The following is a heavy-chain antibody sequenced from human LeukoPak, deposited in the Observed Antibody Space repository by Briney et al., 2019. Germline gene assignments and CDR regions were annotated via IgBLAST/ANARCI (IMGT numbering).Heavy chain of an antibody. V-gene: IGHV3-21*01. CDR3: AKDAGYYDSSGHYNLLDY. J-gene: IGHJ4*02. D-gene: IGHD3-22*01. CDR1: GFTFSTHT. CDR2: ISSTSVYI. Sequence: GGSLRLSCAASGFTFSTHTMNWVRQAPGKGLEWVSSISSTSVYIYYADSLKGRLTISRDKAKNSLYLQVNSLRAEDTAVYYCAKDAGYYDSSGHYNLLDYWGQGTLVTVPS.